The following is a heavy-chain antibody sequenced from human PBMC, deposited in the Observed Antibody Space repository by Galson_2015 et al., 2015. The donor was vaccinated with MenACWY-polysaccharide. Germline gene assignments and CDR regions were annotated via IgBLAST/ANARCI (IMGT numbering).Heavy chain of an antibody. CDR2: INSDGSVK. CDR3: VRDWWTLEA. CDR1: GFTFITHY. V-gene: IGHV3-74*01. D-gene: IGHD2-15*01. J-gene: IGHJ5*02. Sequence: SLRLSCAVSGFTFITHYMHWVRQDLGKGLLWVSHINSDGSVKIYADSVKGRFTISGDNAKNTLYLQMNNLRAEDTAVYYCVRDWWTLEAWGQGTLVTVSS.